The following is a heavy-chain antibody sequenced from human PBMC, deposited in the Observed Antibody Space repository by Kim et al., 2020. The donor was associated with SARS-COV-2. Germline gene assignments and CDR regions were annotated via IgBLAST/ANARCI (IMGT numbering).Heavy chain of an antibody. CDR2: IWYDGSNK. D-gene: IGHD3-10*01. CDR3: ARGTDEYYYGSQRDYYVMDV. V-gene: IGHV3-33*08. Sequence: GGSLRLSCAASGFTFSSYGMHWVRQAPGKGLEWVAVIWYDGSNKYYADSVKGRFTISRDNSKNTLYLQMNSLRAEDTAVYYCARGTDEYYYGSQRDYYVMDVEGQGTTVTVSS. CDR1: GFTFSSYG. J-gene: IGHJ6*02.